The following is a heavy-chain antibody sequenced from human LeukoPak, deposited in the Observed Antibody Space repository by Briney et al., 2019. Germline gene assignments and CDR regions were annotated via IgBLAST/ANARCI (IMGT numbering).Heavy chain of an antibody. J-gene: IGHJ4*02. CDR2: ISGSGSST. V-gene: IGHV3-11*01. CDR3: AKRRDYFDH. CDR1: GFTFSDYY. Sequence: GRSLRLACAVSGFTFSDYYMSWIRQAPGKGLEWLSYISGSGSSTYYADSVRGRFTISRDNSQNSLYLQMNSLRTEDTAVYYCAKRRDYFDHWGQGALVTVSS.